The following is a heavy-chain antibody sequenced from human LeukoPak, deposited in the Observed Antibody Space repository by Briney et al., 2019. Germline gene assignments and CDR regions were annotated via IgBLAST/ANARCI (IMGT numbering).Heavy chain of an antibody. CDR2: ISGSGGST. J-gene: IGHJ6*04. D-gene: IGHD3-3*01. CDR1: GFTFSSYG. CDR3: AVYDFWSGFSRHPLDV. V-gene: IGHV3-23*01. Sequence: PGGSLRLSCAASGFTFSSYGFHWVRQAPGKGLERVSAISGSGGSTYYADSVKGRFTISRDNSKNTLYLQMNSLRAEDTAVYYCAVYDFWSGFSRHPLDVWGXGTTVTVSS.